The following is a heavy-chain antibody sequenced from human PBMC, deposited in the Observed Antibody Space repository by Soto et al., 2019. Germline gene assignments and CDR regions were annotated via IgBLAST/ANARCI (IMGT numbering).Heavy chain of an antibody. CDR3: ESVRYGDY. CDR2: ISAHNGNT. V-gene: IGHV1-18*01. J-gene: IGHJ4*02. Sequence: QVHLVQSGAEVKKPGASVKVSCKASGYTFTSYGITWVRQAPGQGLEWMGWISAHNGNTDYSQKLQGRVIVTRDTSTSTAYMERRSLRSDDTAVYYCESVRYGDYWGQGALVNVSS. D-gene: IGHD1-1*01. CDR1: GYTFTSYG.